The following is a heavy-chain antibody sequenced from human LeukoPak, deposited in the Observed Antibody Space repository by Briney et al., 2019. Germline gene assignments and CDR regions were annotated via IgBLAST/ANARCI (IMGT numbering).Heavy chain of an antibody. CDR1: GFTFSSYA. J-gene: IGHJ4*02. D-gene: IGHD3-3*01. V-gene: IGHV3-23*01. CDR2: ISGSGGST. Sequence: GGSLRLSCAASGFTFSSYAMSWVRQAPGKGLEWDSAISGSGGSTYYADSVKGRFTISRDNSKNTLYLQMNSLRAEDTAVYYCAKDQVGFWSGYAYWGQGTLVTVSS. CDR3: AKDQVGFWSGYAY.